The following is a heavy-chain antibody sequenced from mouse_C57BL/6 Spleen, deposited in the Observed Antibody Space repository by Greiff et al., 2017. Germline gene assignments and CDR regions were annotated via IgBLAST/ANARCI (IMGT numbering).Heavy chain of an antibody. V-gene: IGHV5-17*01. Sequence: EVHLVESGGGLVKPGGSLKLSCAASGFTFSDYGMHWVRQAPEKGLEWVAYISSGSSTIYYADTVKGRYTISRDNAKNTLFLQMTRLRAEDTAMYYCSRQGIYYGYYVAMDDWGKGASVTVAS. CDR2: ISSGSSTI. CDR1: GFTFSDYG. J-gene: IGHJ4*01. CDR3: SRQGIYYGYYVAMDD. D-gene: IGHD2-3*01.